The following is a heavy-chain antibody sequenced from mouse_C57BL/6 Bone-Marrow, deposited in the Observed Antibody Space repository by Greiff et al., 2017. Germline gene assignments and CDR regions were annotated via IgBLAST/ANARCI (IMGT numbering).Heavy chain of an antibody. CDR3: ARGKLDYFDY. Sequence: EVKLQESGPGLVKPSQSLSLTCSVTGYSITSGYYWNWIRQFPGNKLEWMGYISYDGSNNYNPSLKNRISITRDTSKNQFFLKLNSVTTEDTATYYCARGKLDYFDYWGQGTTLTVSS. CDR1: GYSITSGYY. V-gene: IGHV3-6*01. J-gene: IGHJ2*01. CDR2: ISYDGSN.